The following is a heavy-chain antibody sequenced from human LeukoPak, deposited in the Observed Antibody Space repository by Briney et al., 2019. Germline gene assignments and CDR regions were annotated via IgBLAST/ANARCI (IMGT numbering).Heavy chain of an antibody. Sequence: ASVKVSCKASGYTFTSYYMHWVRQAPGQGLEWMGIINPSGGSTSYAQKFQGRVTMTRDTSTSTVYVELSSLRSEDTAVYYCARGSLAYYYDSGGYPGGYWGQGTLVTVSS. J-gene: IGHJ4*02. V-gene: IGHV1-46*01. CDR1: GYTFTSYY. D-gene: IGHD3-22*01. CDR3: ARGSLAYYYDSGGYPGGY. CDR2: INPSGGST.